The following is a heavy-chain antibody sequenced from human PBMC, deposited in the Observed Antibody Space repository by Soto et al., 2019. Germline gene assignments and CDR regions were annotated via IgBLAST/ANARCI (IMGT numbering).Heavy chain of an antibody. J-gene: IGHJ4*02. Sequence: QVHLVESGGGIVQPGRSLRLSCAASGFPFSIYGMHWVRQAPGKGLEWVAGILYDGGNQYYVDSVKGRFTISRDNSKNTLGLQMSSLRADDTAVYYCAKGPFTHSGCFQDYFEYWGQGTLVTVSS. CDR1: GFPFSIYG. V-gene: IGHV3-33*06. CDR2: ILYDGGNQ. CDR3: AKGPFTHSGCFQDYFEY. D-gene: IGHD1-26*01.